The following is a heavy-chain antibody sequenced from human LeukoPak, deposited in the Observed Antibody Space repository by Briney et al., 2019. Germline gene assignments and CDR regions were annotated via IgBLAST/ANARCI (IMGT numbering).Heavy chain of an antibody. CDR1: GYTLTSYD. J-gene: IGHJ4*02. Sequence: ASVKVSCKASGYTLTSYDINWVRQATGQGLEWMGWMNPNSGNTGYAQKFQGRVTMTRNTSISTAYMELSSLRSEDTAVYYCARGRRRSSGWTAGVGYWGQGTLVTVSS. V-gene: IGHV1-8*01. D-gene: IGHD6-19*01. CDR2: MNPNSGNT. CDR3: ARGRRRSSGWTAGVGY.